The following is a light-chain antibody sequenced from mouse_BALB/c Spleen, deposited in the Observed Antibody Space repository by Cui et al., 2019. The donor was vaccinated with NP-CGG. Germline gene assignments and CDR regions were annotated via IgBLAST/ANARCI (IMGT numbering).Light chain of an antibody. J-gene: IGLJ1*01. Sequence: QAVLTQASALTTSPGETVTLTCRSSTGAVTNSNYANWVQEKPDHLFTGLIGGTNNRAPGVPARFSGSLIGDKAALTITGAQTEDEAIYFCALWYSNHWVFGGGTKLTVL. CDR3: ALWYSNHWV. CDR2: GTN. CDR1: TGAVTNSNY. V-gene: IGLV1*01.